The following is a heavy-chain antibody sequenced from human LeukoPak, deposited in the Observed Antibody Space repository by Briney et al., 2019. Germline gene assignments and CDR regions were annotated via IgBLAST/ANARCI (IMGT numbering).Heavy chain of an antibody. CDR1: GGSISSYY. D-gene: IGHD3-16*01. V-gene: IGHV4-59*12. J-gene: IGHJ4*02. CDR2: IYYSGST. Sequence: PSETLSLTCTISGGSISSYYWSWIRQPPGKGLEWIGYIYYSGSTKYNFSLKSRVTISVDTSKNQFSLKLSSVTAADTAVYYCARAARGGHAYWGQGTLVTVSS. CDR3: ARAARGGHAY.